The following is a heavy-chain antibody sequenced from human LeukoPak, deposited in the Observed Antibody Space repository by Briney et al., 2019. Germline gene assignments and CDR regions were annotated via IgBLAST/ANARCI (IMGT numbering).Heavy chain of an antibody. V-gene: IGHV7-4-1*02. CDR3: ASEPYRFDY. J-gene: IGHJ4*02. CDR1: GYTFTSYG. D-gene: IGHD3-16*02. CDR2: INTNTGNP. Sequence: ASVKVSCKASGYTFTSYGMNWVRQAPGQGLEWMGWINTNTGNPTYAQGFTGRFVFSLDTSVSTAYLQITSLKAEDTAVYYCASEPYRFDYWGQGTLVTVSS.